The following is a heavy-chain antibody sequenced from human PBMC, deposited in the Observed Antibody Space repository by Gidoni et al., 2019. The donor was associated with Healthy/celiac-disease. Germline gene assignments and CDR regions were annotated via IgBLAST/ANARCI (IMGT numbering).Heavy chain of an antibody. CDR2: IYPGDSDT. CDR1: GYSFTSSW. V-gene: IGHV5-51*01. D-gene: IGHD6-13*01. Sequence: EVQLVQSGAEVKKPGESLKIYCKGSGYSFTSSWIGWVRLMPGKCLERMGIIYPGDSDTRYRPSFQGQVTISADKSISTAYLLWSSLKASDTAMYYCARAAGADLYYYYYGMDVWGQGTTVTVSS. J-gene: IGHJ6*02. CDR3: ARAAGADLYYYYYGMDV.